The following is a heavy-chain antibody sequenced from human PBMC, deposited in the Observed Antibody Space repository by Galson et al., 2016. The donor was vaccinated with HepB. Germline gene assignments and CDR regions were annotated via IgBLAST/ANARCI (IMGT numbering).Heavy chain of an antibody. CDR2: ISSSGTTM. Sequence: LRLSCAASEFTFSSYGMNWVRQAPGKGLEWISFISSSGTTMYYADSVKGRFTISRDNAKNSLYLQMKSLRDEDTAVYYCARGVYGSGAFFRNYFDYWGQGAPVTVSS. CDR3: ARGVYGSGAFFRNYFDY. J-gene: IGHJ4*02. CDR1: EFTFSSYG. D-gene: IGHD3-10*01. V-gene: IGHV3-48*02.